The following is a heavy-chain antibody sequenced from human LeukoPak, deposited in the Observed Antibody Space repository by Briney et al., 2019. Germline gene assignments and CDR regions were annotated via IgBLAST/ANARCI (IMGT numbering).Heavy chain of an antibody. CDR1: GFTFSSYS. CDR2: ISSSSSYI. CDR3: ARGGSTTRFDP. V-gene: IGHV3-21*01. Sequence: GGSLRLSCAASGFTFSSYSMNWVRQAPGKGLEWVSSISSSSSYIYYADSVKGRLTITRDNAKDSLYLQMNSLRAEDTAVYYCARGGSTTRFDPWGQGTLVTVSS. J-gene: IGHJ5*02. D-gene: IGHD1-26*01.